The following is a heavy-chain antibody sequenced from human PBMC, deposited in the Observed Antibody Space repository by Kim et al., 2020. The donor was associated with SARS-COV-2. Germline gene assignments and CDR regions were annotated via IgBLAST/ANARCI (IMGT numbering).Heavy chain of an antibody. CDR2: IYYSGST. CDR1: GGSISSYY. CDR3: ARGGHYYDSSGYYFNDY. D-gene: IGHD3-22*01. J-gene: IGHJ4*02. V-gene: IGHV4-59*13. Sequence: SETLSLTCTVSGGSISSYYWSWIRQPPGKGLEWIGYIYYSGSTNYNPSLKSRVTISVDTSKNQFSLKLSSVTAADTAVYYCARGGHYYDSSGYYFNDYWGQGTLVTVSS.